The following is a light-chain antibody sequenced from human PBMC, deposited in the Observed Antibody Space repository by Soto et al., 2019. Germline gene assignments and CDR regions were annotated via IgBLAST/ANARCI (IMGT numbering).Light chain of an antibody. J-gene: IGKJ1*01. CDR2: KAS. CDR1: HSISSW. Sequence: DLQMTQSPSTLSASVGDRVTITCRASHSISSWLAWYQQKPGKAPKLLIYKASSFESGVPSRFSGSGSGTEFTLTISSLQPDDFASYYCQQYNSFPTFGQGTKVEIK. V-gene: IGKV1-5*03. CDR3: QQYNSFPT.